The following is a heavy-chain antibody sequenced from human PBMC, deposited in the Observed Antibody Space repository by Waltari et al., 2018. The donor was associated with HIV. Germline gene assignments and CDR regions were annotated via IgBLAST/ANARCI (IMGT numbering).Heavy chain of an antibody. D-gene: IGHD3-22*01. CDR1: GANFGAHQ. CDR3: LVGSHYYESTSYYAV. J-gene: IGHJ4*02. Sequence: QVHVVQSGPELKRPGSSVKVSCTASGANFGAHQLNWVRQAPGQGLEWLATLVPSTQRKYSSQQFRGRVTLTADRSTTTAFMDLAGLTSDDTAIYYCLVGSHYYESTSYYAVWGPGTLVAVS. V-gene: IGHV1-69*02. CDR2: LVPSTQRK.